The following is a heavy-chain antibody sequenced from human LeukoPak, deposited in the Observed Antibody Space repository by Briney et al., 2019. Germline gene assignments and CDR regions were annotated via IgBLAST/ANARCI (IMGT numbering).Heavy chain of an antibody. D-gene: IGHD5-12*01. CDR1: GGSISSSSYY. V-gene: IGHV4-39*07. CDR2: IYYSGST. CDR3: AGERGLGYFDY. Sequence: SETLSLTCTVSGGSISSSSYYWGWIRQPPGKGLEWIGSIYYSGSTYYNPSLKSRVTISVDTSKNQFSLKLSSVTAADTAVYYCAGERGLGYFDYWGQGTLVTVSS. J-gene: IGHJ4*02.